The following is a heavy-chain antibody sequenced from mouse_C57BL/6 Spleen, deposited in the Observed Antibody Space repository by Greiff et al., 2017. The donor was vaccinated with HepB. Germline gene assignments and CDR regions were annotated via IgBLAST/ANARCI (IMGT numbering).Heavy chain of an antibody. J-gene: IGHJ4*01. CDR2: ISDGGSYT. Sequence: DVKLVESGGGLVKPGGSLKLSCAASGFTFSSYAMSWVRQTPEKRLEWVATISDGGSYTYYPDNVKGRFTISRDNAKNNLYLQMSHLKSEDTAMYYCARDHYGSSLYAMDYWGQGTSVTVSS. CDR3: ARDHYGSSLYAMDY. CDR1: GFTFSSYA. D-gene: IGHD1-1*01. V-gene: IGHV5-4*01.